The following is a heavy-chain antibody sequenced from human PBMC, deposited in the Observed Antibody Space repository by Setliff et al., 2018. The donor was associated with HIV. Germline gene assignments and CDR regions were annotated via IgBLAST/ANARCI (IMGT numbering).Heavy chain of an antibody. CDR3: ARTLPQYTNLFDY. CDR2: INPSGGST. J-gene: IGHJ4*02. D-gene: IGHD5-18*01. CDR1: GYTFTSYY. Sequence: GASVKVSCKASGYTFTSYYMHWVRQAPGQGLEWMGTINPSGGSTSYAQKFQGRVTMTRDTSISTAYMELSRLRSDDTAVYYCARTLPQYTNLFDYWGQGTLVTVSS. V-gene: IGHV1-46*01.